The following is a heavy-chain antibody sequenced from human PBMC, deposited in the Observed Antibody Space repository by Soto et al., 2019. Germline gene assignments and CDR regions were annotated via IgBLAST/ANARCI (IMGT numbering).Heavy chain of an antibody. Sequence: GESLKISCKGSGYSFTSYWIGWVRQMPGKGLECMGIIYPGDSDTRYSPSFQGQVTISADKSISTAYLQWSSLKASDTAMYYCARTAAAGKYYYGMDVWGQGNPGHRLL. CDR2: IYPGDSDT. V-gene: IGHV5-51*01. D-gene: IGHD6-13*01. J-gene: IGHJ6*02. CDR1: GYSFTSYW. CDR3: ARTAAAGKYYYGMDV.